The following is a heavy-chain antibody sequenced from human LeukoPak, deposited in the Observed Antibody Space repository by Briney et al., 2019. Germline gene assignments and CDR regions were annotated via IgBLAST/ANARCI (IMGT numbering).Heavy chain of an antibody. D-gene: IGHD3-22*01. CDR3: AKLRGSSVIRTAFDY. CDR1: GFTFSSYV. CDR2: ISGSGSNT. V-gene: IGHV3-23*01. Sequence: GGSLRLSCAASGFTFSSYVMSWVRQAPGKGLEWVSHISGSGSNTYYDDSVKGRFRLSRDQSKNTMYLQMNSLRAEDTAVYYCAKLRGSSVIRTAFDYWRQATLVSVGS. J-gene: IGHJ4*02.